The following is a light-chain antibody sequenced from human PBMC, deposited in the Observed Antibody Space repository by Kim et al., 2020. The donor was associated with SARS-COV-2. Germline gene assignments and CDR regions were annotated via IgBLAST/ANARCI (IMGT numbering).Light chain of an antibody. V-gene: IGLV2-8*01. CDR1: SSDVGAYNH. CDR2: EVS. Sequence: HSVLTQPPSASGSPGQSVTISCTGTSSDVGAYNHVSCYRQHPAKAPKLMIYEVSNRPSGVPDRFSGSKSGNTASLTVSGLQAEDEADYYCSSYSDSISYVFGTGTKVTVL. J-gene: IGLJ1*01. CDR3: SSYSDSISYV.